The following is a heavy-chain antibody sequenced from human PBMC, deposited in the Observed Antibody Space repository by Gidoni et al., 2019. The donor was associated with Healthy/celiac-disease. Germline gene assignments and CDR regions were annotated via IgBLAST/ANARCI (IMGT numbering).Heavy chain of an antibody. V-gene: IGHV3-66*01. J-gene: IGHJ6*02. D-gene: IGHD3-9*01. CDR3: ASELGTGPGRDYYYGMDV. CDR2: IYSGGST. Sequence: EVQLVESGGGLVQPGGSLRLSCAASGFTVSSNYMRWVRQAPGKGLEWVSVIYSGGSTYYADSVKGRFTISRDNSKNTLYLQMNSLRAEDTAVYYCASELGTGPGRDYYYGMDVWGQGTTVTVSS. CDR1: GFTVSSNY.